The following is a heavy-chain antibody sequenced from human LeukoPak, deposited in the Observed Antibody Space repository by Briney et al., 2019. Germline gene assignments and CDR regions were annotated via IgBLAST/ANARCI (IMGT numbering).Heavy chain of an antibody. CDR1: GFTFSSYA. CDR2: ISHDGSNK. J-gene: IGHJ4*02. CDR3: AKAPQERYFDWLFIDY. Sequence: GGSLRLSCAASGFTFSSYAMHWVRQAPGKGLEWVAAISHDGSNKYSADSVKGRFTISRDNSKNTLYLQMNSLRAEDTAVYYCAKAPQERYFDWLFIDYWGQGTLVTVSS. D-gene: IGHD3-9*01. V-gene: IGHV3-30*04.